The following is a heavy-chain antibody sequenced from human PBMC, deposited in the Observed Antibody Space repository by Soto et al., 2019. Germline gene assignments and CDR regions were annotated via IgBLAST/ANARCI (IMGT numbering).Heavy chain of an antibody. CDR3: VMVDNYVTPTPHDV. CDR1: GYIFVNYG. J-gene: IGHJ6*02. V-gene: IGHV1-18*01. D-gene: IGHD3-16*01. Sequence: QVQLVQSGDEVKKPGASVKVSCKASGYIFVNYGIAWVRQAPGQGLEWMGWISPYTGNTHSATKVQGRHTTTTNTSTSTPYMDLGTLTSDDTAVYYCVMVDNYVTPTPHDVWGQGTTVTVSS. CDR2: ISPYTGNT.